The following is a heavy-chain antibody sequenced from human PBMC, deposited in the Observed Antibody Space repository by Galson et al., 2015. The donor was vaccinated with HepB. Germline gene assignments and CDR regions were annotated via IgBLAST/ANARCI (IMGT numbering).Heavy chain of an antibody. CDR2: ISSSSSYT. Sequence: SLRLSCAASGFTFSDYYMSWIRQAPGKGLEWVSYISSSSSYTNYADSVKGRFTISRDNAKNSLYLQMNSLRAEDTAMYYCARAPGIAAAGTFPGYYYYGMDVWGQGTTVTVSS. CDR1: GFTFSDYY. J-gene: IGHJ6*02. CDR3: ARAPGIAAAGTFPGYYYYGMDV. V-gene: IGHV3-11*06. D-gene: IGHD6-13*01.